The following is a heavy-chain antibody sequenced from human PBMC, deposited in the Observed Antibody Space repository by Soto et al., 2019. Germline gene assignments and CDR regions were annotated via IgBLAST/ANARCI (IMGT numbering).Heavy chain of an antibody. CDR2: ISYDGSNT. V-gene: IGHV3-30*18. CDR3: AKGYSNLDY. J-gene: IGHJ4*02. CDR1: GFTFSSYG. D-gene: IGHD4-4*01. Sequence: QVQLVESGGGVVQPGRSLRLSCAASGFTFSSYGMHWVRQAPGKGLEWVAIISYDGSNTYYADSVKGRFTISRDNSKNTLYLQMNSLRAEDTAVYYCAKGYSNLDYWGQGTLVTVSS.